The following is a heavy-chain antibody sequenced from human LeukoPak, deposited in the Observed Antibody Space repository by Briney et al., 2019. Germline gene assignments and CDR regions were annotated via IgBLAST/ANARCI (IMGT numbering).Heavy chain of an antibody. D-gene: IGHD4-17*01. V-gene: IGHV4-34*01. J-gene: IGHJ4*02. CDR3: ATTVTTSYFDY. CDR1: SGSFSGYY. CDR2: INHSGST. Sequence: PSETLSLTCAVYSGSFSGYYWSWIRQPPGKGLEWIGEINHSGSTNYNPSLKSRVTISVDTSKNQFSLKLSSVTAADTAVYYCATTVTTSYFDYWGQGTLVTVSS.